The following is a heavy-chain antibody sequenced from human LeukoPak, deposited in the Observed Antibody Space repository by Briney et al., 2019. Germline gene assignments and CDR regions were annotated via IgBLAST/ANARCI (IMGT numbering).Heavy chain of an antibody. D-gene: IGHD2-2*01. CDR1: GYTFTSYG. Sequence: GASVKVSCKASGYTFTSYGISWARQAPGQGLEWMGWISAYNGNANYAQKLQGRVTMTTDTSTSTAYMELSSLRSEDTAVYYCARVPDIVVVPAAQNDAFDIWGQGTMVTVSS. CDR2: ISAYNGNA. V-gene: IGHV1-18*01. CDR3: ARVPDIVVVPAAQNDAFDI. J-gene: IGHJ3*02.